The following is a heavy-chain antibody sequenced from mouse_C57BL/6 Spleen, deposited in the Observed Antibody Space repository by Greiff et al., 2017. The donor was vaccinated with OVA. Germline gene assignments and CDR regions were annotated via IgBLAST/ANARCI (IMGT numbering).Heavy chain of an antibody. J-gene: IGHJ1*03. Sequence: EVKLVESGEGLVKPGGSLKLSCAASGFTFSSYAMSWVRQTPEKRLEWVAYISSGGDYIYYADTVKGRFTISRDNARNTLYLQMSSLKSEDTAMXYCTRDRDTTVVGYWYFDVWGTGTTVTVSS. CDR1: GFTFSSYA. CDR3: TRDRDTTVVGYWYFDV. D-gene: IGHD1-1*01. CDR2: ISSGGDYI. V-gene: IGHV5-9-1*02.